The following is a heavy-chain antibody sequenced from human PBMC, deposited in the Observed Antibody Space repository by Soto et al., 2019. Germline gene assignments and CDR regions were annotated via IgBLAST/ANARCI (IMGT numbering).Heavy chain of an antibody. CDR2: IYPGDSDT. CDR3: ARRASGWYGYYYGMDV. J-gene: IGHJ6*02. Sequence: GESLKISCKGSGYSFTSYWIGWVRQMPGKGLEWMGIIYPGDSDTRYSPSFQGQVTISADKSISTAYLQWSSLKASDTAMYYCARRASGWYGYYYGMDVWGQGXTVTVYS. CDR1: GYSFTSYW. D-gene: IGHD6-19*01. V-gene: IGHV5-51*01.